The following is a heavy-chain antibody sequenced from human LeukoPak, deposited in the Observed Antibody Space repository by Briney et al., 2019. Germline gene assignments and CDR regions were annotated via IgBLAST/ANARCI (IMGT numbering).Heavy chain of an antibody. CDR2: FDPENGET. D-gene: IGHD3-9*01. CDR1: GYTLTELS. J-gene: IGHJ4*02. CDR3: ATSYYDILTGYRPLAY. V-gene: IGHV1-24*01. Sequence: ASVKVSCKVSGYTLTELSMHWVRQAPGKELEWMGGFDPENGETIYAQKFQGRVTMTEDTSTDTAYMELSSLRSEDTAVYYCATSYYDILTGYRPLAYWGQGTLVTVSS.